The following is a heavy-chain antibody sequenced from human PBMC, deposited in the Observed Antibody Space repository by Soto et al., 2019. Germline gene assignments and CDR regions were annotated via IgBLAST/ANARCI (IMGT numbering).Heavy chain of an antibody. CDR2: TYYRSKWYN. Sequence: SQTLSLTCAISGDSVSSNSAAWNWIRQSPSRGLEWLGRTYYRSKWYNDYAVSVKSRITINPDTSKNQFSLQLNSVTPEDTAVYYCAREGLTGDRYYYYGMDVWGQGTTVTVSS. CDR1: GDSVSSNSAA. CDR3: AREGLTGDRYYYYGMDV. V-gene: IGHV6-1*01. D-gene: IGHD7-27*01. J-gene: IGHJ6*02.